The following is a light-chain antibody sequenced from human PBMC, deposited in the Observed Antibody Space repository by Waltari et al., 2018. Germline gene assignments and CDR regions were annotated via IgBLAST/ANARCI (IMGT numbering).Light chain of an antibody. J-gene: IGLJ3*02. V-gene: IGLV1-51*01. CDR2: ENN. Sequence: QSVLTQPPSVSAAPGQKVTISCSGTNSNIGNNYVAWYQQLPGTAPKLLIYENNKRPSGIPDRVSGSKSGRTATLAISGLQTGDEADYSCAIWDSSLNAIVFGGGTKLTVL. CDR3: AIWDSSLNAIV. CDR1: NSNIGNNY.